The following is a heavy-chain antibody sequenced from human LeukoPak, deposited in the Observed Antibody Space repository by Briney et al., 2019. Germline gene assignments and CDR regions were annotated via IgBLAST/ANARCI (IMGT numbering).Heavy chain of an antibody. D-gene: IGHD2-8*02. CDR2: ISSSSSDR. J-gene: IGHJ3*02. V-gene: IGHV3-21*01. CDR3: ARDDVTTNGGVIADSRLFDI. CDR1: RFIFSAYS. Sequence: PGGSLRLSCAASRFIFSAYSMNWVRQAPGKGLEWVSSISSSSSDRYYVDSVKGRFTISRDNAKNLLYLQMNSLRAEDTAVYYCARDDVTTNGGVIADSRLFDIWGQGTMVTVSS.